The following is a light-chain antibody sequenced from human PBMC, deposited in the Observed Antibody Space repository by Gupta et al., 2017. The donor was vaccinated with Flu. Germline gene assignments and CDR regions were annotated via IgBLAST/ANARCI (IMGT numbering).Light chain of an antibody. CDR3: QHDETLPIT. J-gene: IGKJ5*01. CDR2: DAS. V-gene: IGKV1-33*01. CDR1: QDITNF. Sequence: DIQMTQSPSSLSASVGDRVTITCQASQDITNFLNWYQQKPGKVPKLLIYDASKLEAGVPSSFSGRGSGTNFTFTISSRQPEDIETYYCQHDETLPITFGQGTRLDIK.